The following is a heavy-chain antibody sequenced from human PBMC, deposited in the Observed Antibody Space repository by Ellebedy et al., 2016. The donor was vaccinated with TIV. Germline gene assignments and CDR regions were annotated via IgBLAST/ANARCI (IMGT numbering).Heavy chain of an antibody. CDR2: ISGGGDNT. CDR1: GFTFGSYA. Sequence: PGGSLRLSCAASGFTFGSYAMNWVRQAPGKGLEWVSGISGGGDNTYYADSVKGRFTISRDNSKNTLYLQMNSLRAEDTAIYFCAKDQVGEDGRWVFDIWGRGTMVTVSS. CDR3: AKDQVGEDGRWVFDI. V-gene: IGHV3-23*01. D-gene: IGHD3-16*01. J-gene: IGHJ3*02.